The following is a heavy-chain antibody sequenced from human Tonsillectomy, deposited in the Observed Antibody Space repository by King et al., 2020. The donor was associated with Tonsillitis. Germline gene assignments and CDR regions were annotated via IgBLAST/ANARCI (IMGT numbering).Heavy chain of an antibody. CDR1: GGTFSSYA. D-gene: IGHD3-22*01. Sequence: QLVQSGAEVKKPGSSVKVSCKASGGTFSSYAISWVRQAPGQGLEWMGGIIPIFGTANYAQKFQGRVTITADESTSTAYMELSSLRSEDTAVYYCARTKPFTMIVVEDAFDIWGQGTMVTVSS. CDR2: IIPIFGTA. J-gene: IGHJ3*02. V-gene: IGHV1-69*12. CDR3: ARTKPFTMIVVEDAFDI.